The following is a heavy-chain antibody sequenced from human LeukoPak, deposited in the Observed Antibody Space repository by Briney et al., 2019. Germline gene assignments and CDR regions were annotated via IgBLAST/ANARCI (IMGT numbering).Heavy chain of an antibody. CDR3: ARGLSSFGDPFDL. Sequence: GGSLRLSCAASGFSVSNSYISWVRQAPGKGPEWLSIIYSGGNICYEDSVKGRFTISRDTSWNTVYLQMNSLSTEDTAVYYCARGLSSFGDPFDLWGQGTLVTVSS. CDR2: IYSGGNI. J-gene: IGHJ4*02. CDR1: GFSVSNSY. V-gene: IGHV3-66*01. D-gene: IGHD4-17*01.